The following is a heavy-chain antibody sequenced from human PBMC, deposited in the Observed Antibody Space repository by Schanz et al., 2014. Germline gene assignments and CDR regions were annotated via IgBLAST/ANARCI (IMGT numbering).Heavy chain of an antibody. J-gene: IGHJ6*02. CDR3: ARAKRFGDMDV. CDR2: INPNSGTT. CDR1: GGTFSSDT. D-gene: IGHD3-10*01. Sequence: QVHLVQSGAEVKKPGSSVKVSCKASGGTFSSDTFSWVRQAPGQGLEWMGWINPNSGTTNYAQKFQGWVTMTRDTSISTAYMELSRLKSDDTAVYYCARAKRFGDMDVWGQGTTVTVSS. V-gene: IGHV1-2*04.